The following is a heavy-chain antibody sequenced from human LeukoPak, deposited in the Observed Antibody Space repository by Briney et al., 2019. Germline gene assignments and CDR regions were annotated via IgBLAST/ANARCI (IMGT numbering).Heavy chain of an antibody. CDR3: ARAHGTFGELNI. CDR1: GFTFSSYG. D-gene: IGHD3-10*01. CDR2: IWYDGSNK. J-gene: IGHJ3*02. Sequence: QPGRSLRLSCAASGFTFSSYGMHWVRQAPGKGLEWVAIIWYDGSNKYYADSVKGRFTISRDNSKNTLYLQMNSLRAEDTAVYYCARAHGTFGELNIWGQGTMVTVSS. V-gene: IGHV3-33*01.